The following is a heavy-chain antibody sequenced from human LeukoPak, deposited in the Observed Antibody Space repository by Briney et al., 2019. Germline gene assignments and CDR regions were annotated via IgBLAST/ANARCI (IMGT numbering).Heavy chain of an antibody. J-gene: IGHJ5*02. CDR1: GGSFSGYY. Sequence: SETLSLTCAVYGGSFSGYYWSWIRQPPGKGLEWIGEINHSGSTNYNPSLKSRVTISVDTSKNQFSLKLSSVTAADTAVYYCARRRVSSRPSPGARFDPWGQRTLVTVSS. CDR2: INHSGST. CDR3: ARRRVSSRPSPGARFDP. D-gene: IGHD6-6*01. V-gene: IGHV4-34*01.